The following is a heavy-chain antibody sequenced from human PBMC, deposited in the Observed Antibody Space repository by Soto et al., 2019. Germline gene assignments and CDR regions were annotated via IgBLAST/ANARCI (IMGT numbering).Heavy chain of an antibody. CDR2: IYWDDAK. J-gene: IGHJ4*02. CDR1: GFSLSTNAMG. CDR3: AHRPITEPLR. D-gene: IGHD3-10*01. Sequence: QITLKESGPTLVKPTQTLTLTCTFSGFSLSTNAMGVAWVRQPPGKALEWLAIIYWDDAKRYSPSLKSRLTITKDTSKNQVVLTMTSMDPVDTATYYCAHRPITEPLRWGQGTLVTVSS. V-gene: IGHV2-5*02.